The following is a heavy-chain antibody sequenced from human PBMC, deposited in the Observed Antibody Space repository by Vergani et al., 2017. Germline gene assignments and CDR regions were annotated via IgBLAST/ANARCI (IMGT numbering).Heavy chain of an antibody. CDR1: GFTFSSYA. Sequence: TASGFTFSSYAMSWVRQAPGKGLEWVSVISYDGNKKNYADSVKGRFTISRDNSKNTLYLEMNALRAEDTAVYYCARDFLTRVTTLDYYYMGVWGKGTTVTVSS. V-gene: IGHV3-30*03. CDR3: ARDFLTRVTTLDYYYMGV. CDR2: ISYDGNKK. D-gene: IGHD1-1*01. J-gene: IGHJ6*03.